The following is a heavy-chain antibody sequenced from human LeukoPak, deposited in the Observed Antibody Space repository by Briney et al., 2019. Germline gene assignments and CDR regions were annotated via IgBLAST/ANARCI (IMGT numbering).Heavy chain of an antibody. J-gene: IGHJ4*02. D-gene: IGHD3-16*01. V-gene: IGHV4-4*02. CDR2: VNLQVST. CDR3: AREGGPYRPLDF. CDR1: GGSITNTNY. Sequence: SGTLSLTCGVSGGSITNTNYWTCVRQPPGRGLEWIGEVNLQVSTNYNPSLMGRVAISVDTSENHISLQLPSVTAPDTAVSYGAREGGPYRPLDFAGEGTLVSVPS.